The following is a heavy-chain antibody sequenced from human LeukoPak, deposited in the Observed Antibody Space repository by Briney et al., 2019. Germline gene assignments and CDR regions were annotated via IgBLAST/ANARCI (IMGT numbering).Heavy chain of an antibody. Sequence: GGSLRLSCAASGFTFSSYSMNWVRQAPGKGLEWVSSISSSSSYIYYADSVKGRFTISRDNAKNSLYLQMNSLRAEDTAVYYCASRPKLDSSRGYFQHWGQGTLVTVSS. CDR1: GFTFSSYS. CDR3: ASRPKLDSSRGYFQH. V-gene: IGHV3-21*01. D-gene: IGHD6-13*01. CDR2: ISSSSSYI. J-gene: IGHJ1*01.